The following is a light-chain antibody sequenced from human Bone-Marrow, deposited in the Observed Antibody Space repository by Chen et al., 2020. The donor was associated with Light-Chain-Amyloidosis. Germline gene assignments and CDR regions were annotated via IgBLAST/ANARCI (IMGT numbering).Light chain of an antibody. CDR2: RDT. CDR1: DLPTKY. V-gene: IGLV3-25*03. Sequence: SYELTHPPSVSVSPGQTARLTRSGADLPTKYAYWDHQKPGQAPVLVIHRDTERPSGISERFSGSSSGTTATLTISGVQAEDEADYHCQSADSSGTYEVIFGGGTKLTVL. J-gene: IGLJ2*01. CDR3: QSADSSGTYEVI.